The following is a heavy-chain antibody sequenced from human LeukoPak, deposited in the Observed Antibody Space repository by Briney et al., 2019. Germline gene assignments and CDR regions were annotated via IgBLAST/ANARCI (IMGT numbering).Heavy chain of an antibody. CDR3: ARAAYSSSWRERYKYYFDY. J-gene: IGHJ4*02. CDR1: GFPFSSYS. D-gene: IGHD6-13*01. CDR2: ISSSSSHI. Sequence: GGSLRLSCAASGFPFSSYSMNWVRQAPGKGLEWVSLISSSSSHIQYADSVKGRFTISRDNAKNSLFLHMNSLRAEDTAVYYCARAAYSSSWRERYKYYFDYWGQGTLVTVSS. V-gene: IGHV3-21*01.